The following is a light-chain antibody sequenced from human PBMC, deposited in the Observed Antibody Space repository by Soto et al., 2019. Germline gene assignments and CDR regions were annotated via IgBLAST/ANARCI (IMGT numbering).Light chain of an antibody. CDR2: GAS. CDR3: QQYGSSPYT. V-gene: IGKV3-20*01. CDR1: QSVTNNY. Sequence: EIVLTQSPGTLSLSPGERATLSCRASQSVTNNYLAWYQQKPGQAPRLLIYGASSRAAGIPDRFSGSGSGTDFTLTIIRLEPEDFAVYYCQQYGSSPYTCGQGTKLEIK. J-gene: IGKJ2*01.